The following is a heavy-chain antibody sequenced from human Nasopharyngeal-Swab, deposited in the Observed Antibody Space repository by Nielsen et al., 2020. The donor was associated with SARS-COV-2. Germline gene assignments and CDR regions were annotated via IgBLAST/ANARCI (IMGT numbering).Heavy chain of an antibody. CDR3: ARQETINACDI. CDR2: IYPGDSDP. J-gene: IGHJ3*02. CDR1: GYSFTSYW. D-gene: IGHD5-12*01. Sequence: GESLKISCQGSGYSFTSYWIGWVRQMPGKGLEWMGIIYPGDSDPRYSPSFQGQVTISADKSISTAYLQWSSLKASDTAMYYCARQETINACDIWGQGTMVTVSS. V-gene: IGHV5-51*01.